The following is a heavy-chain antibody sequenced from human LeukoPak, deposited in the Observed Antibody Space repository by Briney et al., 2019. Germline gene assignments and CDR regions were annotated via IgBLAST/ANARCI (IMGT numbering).Heavy chain of an antibody. CDR1: GYSISSGYY. CDR2: IYHSGST. CDR3: ARQYCSGGSCYLVDY. J-gene: IGHJ4*02. V-gene: IGHV4-38-2*01. Sequence: SETLSLTCAVSGYSISSGYYWGWIRQPPGKGLEWIGSIYHSGSTYYNPSLKSRVTISVDTSKNQFSLKLSSVTAADTDVYYCARQYCSGGSCYLVDYWGQGTRVTVSS. D-gene: IGHD2-15*01.